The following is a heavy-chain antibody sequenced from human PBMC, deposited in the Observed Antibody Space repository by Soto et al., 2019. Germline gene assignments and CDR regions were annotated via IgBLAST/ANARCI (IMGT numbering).Heavy chain of an antibody. CDR3: ANDVKDY. CDR2: ISYDGSNK. CDR1: GFTFSSYG. J-gene: IGHJ4*02. D-gene: IGHD3-16*02. Sequence: GGSLRLSCAASGFTFSSYGMHWVRQAPGKGLEWVAVISYDGSNKYYADSVKGRFTISRDNSKNTLYLQMNSLRAEDTAVDYCANDVKDYWGQGTLVTVSS. V-gene: IGHV3-30*18.